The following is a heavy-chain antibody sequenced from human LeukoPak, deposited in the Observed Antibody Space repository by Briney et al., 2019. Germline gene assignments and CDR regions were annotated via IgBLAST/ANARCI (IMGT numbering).Heavy chain of an antibody. J-gene: IGHJ6*02. CDR1: GYTFTGYY. CDR3: ARAPSADYGDYDGGMDV. CDR2: INPNSGGT. V-gene: IGHV1-2*04. Sequence: ASVKVSCKASGYTFTGYYMHWVRQAPGQGLEWMGWINPNSGGTNYAQKFQGWVTMTRDTSISTPYMELSRLRSDDTAVYYCARAPSADYGDYDGGMDVWGQGTTVTVSS. D-gene: IGHD4-17*01.